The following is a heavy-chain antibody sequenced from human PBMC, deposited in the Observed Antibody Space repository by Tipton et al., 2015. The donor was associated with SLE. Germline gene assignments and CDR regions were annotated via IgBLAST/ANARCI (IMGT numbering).Heavy chain of an antibody. CDR3: ARDGYSGYD. CDR1: GGSISSHY. J-gene: IGHJ4*02. V-gene: IGHV4-59*11. Sequence: LRLSCTVSGGSISSHYWSWIRQPPGKGLEWIGYIYYSGSTYYNPSLKSRVTISVDTSKNQFSLKLSSVTAADTAVYYCARDGYSGYDWGQGTLVTVSS. D-gene: IGHD5-12*01. CDR2: IYYSGST.